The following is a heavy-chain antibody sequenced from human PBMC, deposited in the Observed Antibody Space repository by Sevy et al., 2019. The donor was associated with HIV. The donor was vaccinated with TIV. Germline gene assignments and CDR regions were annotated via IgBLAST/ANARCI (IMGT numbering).Heavy chain of an antibody. D-gene: IGHD2-2*01. J-gene: IGHJ4*01. CDR1: GFAFSTHA. CDR2: ISSEGTET. Sequence: GGSLRLSCAASGFAFSTHAMHWVRQSPGKGLEWVAVISSEGTETFYAASVEGRFTISRDNSKNTLSLQLNSLSPEDRAVYYCARDGGNSVKWYPLYWGHGTLVTVSS. V-gene: IGHV3-30-3*01. CDR3: ARDGGNSVKWYPLY.